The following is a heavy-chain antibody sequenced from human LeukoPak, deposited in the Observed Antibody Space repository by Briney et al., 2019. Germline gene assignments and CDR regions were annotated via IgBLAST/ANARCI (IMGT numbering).Heavy chain of an antibody. J-gene: IGHJ4*02. CDR1: GFPFSNYW. V-gene: IGHV3-74*01. CDR3: ARGYYSSSRFDS. CDR2: VNSDGSTT. D-gene: IGHD6-13*01. Sequence: GGSLILSCAASGFPFSNYWMHWVRQAPGKGLVWVSRVNSDGSTTNYADSVKGRFTISRDNAENTLYMRMNSLRPEDTAVYYCARGYYSSSRFDSWGQGTLITVSS.